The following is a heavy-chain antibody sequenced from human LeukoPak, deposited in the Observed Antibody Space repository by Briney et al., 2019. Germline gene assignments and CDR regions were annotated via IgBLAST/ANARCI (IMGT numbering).Heavy chain of an antibody. V-gene: IGHV4-30-4*08. CDR1: GGSISSSSYY. J-gene: IGHJ4*02. D-gene: IGHD6-25*01. Sequence: SETLSLTCTVSGGSISSSSYYWGWIRQPPGKGLEWIGYIYYSGSTYYNPSLKSRVTISVDTSKNQFSLKLSSVTAADTAVYYCARSIAALDYWGQGTLVTVSS. CDR2: IYYSGST. CDR3: ARSIAALDY.